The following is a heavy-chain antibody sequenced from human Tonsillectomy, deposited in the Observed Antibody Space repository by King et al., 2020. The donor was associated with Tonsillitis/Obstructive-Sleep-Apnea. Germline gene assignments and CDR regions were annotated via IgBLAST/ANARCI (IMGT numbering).Heavy chain of an antibody. J-gene: IGHJ4*02. V-gene: IGHV3-33*01. Sequence: VRLVESGGGVVQPGRSLRLSCAASGFTFNSYGMHWVRQAPGKGLEWVAVIWYDGSTEYYGDSVKGRFTVSRDNSKNALYLQMNSLRAEDTAVYYCARDGGVSLGSWFYFDYWGQGTLVTVSS. CDR3: ARDGGVSLGSWFYFDY. CDR1: GFTFNSYG. CDR2: IWYDGSTE. D-gene: IGHD6-13*01.